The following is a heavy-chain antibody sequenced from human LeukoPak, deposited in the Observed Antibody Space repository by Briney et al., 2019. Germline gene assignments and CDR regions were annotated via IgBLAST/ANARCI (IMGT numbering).Heavy chain of an antibody. J-gene: IGHJ3*02. CDR1: GFTFSSYS. V-gene: IGHV3-21*06. CDR3: ARDYLYSSYDAFDI. D-gene: IGHD6-6*01. CDR2: ISSISLYT. Sequence: GGSLRLSCTASGFTFSSYSMNWVRQAPGKGLEWVSSISSISLYTNYADSLKGRFTISRDNAKNSLYLQMNSLGAEDTAVYYCARDYLYSSYDAFDIWGQGTMLTVSS.